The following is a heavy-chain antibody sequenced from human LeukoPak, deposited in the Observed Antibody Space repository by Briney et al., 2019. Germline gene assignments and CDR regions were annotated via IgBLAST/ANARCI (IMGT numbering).Heavy chain of an antibody. Sequence: SETLSLTCTVSGGSIRSSSWWSWVRQPPGKGLEWIGEIYHSGSTNYNPSLKSRVTISVDKSKNQFSLKLSSVTAADTAVYYCARDGREYAFDIWGQGTMVTDSS. J-gene: IGHJ3*02. V-gene: IGHV4-4*02. CDR2: IYHSGST. D-gene: IGHD3-10*01. CDR1: GGSIRSSSW. CDR3: ARDGREYAFDI.